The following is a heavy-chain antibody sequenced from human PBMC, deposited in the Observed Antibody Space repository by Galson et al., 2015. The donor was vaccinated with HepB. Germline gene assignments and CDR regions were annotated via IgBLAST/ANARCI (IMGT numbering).Heavy chain of an antibody. Sequence: SETLSLTCTVSGGSISSSFWSWIRQPPGKGLEWIGYIYHSGSTSYNPSLKSRVTISVDTSKNQFSLNLSSVTAADTAVYYCASQTYYYSGMDVWGPGTTVTVSS. CDR2: IYHSGST. J-gene: IGHJ6*02. V-gene: IGHV4-59*01. CDR1: GGSISSSF. CDR3: ASQTYYYSGMDV.